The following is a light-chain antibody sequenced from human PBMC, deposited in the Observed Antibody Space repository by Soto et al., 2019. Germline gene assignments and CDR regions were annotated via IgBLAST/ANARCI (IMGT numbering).Light chain of an antibody. J-gene: IGLJ6*01. Sequence: QSVLTQPASVSGSPGQSITISCTGTTSDVGGNNSVSWYQHHPGKAPQLMIYDVTYRHSGISSRFSGSKSGDTASLTLSGLQAADEADNYCSSYAASGARVFGGGAKVTVL. CDR2: DVT. V-gene: IGLV2-14*03. CDR1: TSDVGGNNS. CDR3: SSYAASGARV.